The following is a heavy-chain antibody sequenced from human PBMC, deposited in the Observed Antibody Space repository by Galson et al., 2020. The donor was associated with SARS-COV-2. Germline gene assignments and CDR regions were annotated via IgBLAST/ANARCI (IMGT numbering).Heavy chain of an antibody. D-gene: IGHD2-2*01. J-gene: IGHJ6*03. CDR2: INHRGST. CDR3: VRGAEERRIIVVVPYYYTYMDV. V-gene: IGHV4-34*01. CDR1: GGSFKNYY. Sequence: SETLSFTCAVYGGSFKNYYWTWIRQSPAKGLQWIGEINHRGSTNYDPSLQGRVAMSVDTSKNQFSLRLSSVTAADTAVYYCVRGAEERRIIVVVPYYYTYMDVWGGGTAVTVSS.